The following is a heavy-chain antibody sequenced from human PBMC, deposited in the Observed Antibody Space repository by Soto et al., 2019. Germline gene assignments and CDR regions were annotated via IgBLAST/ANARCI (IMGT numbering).Heavy chain of an antibody. Sequence: ASVKVSCKASGYTFTSYGISWVRQAPVQVLEWIVWMSAYNFNTNYSQKLQGRLTRTTYTSTSASYIELTGLRSDYTAVYYCARWIELLPMDVWGKGTTVTVSS. D-gene: IGHD2-2*03. CDR1: GYTFTSYG. CDR2: MSAYNFNT. CDR3: ARWIELLPMDV. V-gene: IGHV1-18*01. J-gene: IGHJ6*03.